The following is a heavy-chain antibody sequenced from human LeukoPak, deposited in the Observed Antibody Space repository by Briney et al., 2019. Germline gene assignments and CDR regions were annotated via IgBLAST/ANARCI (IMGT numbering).Heavy chain of an antibody. Sequence: GGSLRLSCAASGFTFSSYAMSWVRQAPGKGLEWVSAISGSGSTIYYADSVKGRFTISRDNAKNSLYLQMNSLRAEDTAVYYCARSVVVPAAMGGYYGMDVWGQGTTVTVSS. CDR2: ISGSGSTI. D-gene: IGHD2-2*01. CDR1: GFTFSSYA. J-gene: IGHJ6*02. V-gene: IGHV3-23*01. CDR3: ARSVVVPAAMGGYYGMDV.